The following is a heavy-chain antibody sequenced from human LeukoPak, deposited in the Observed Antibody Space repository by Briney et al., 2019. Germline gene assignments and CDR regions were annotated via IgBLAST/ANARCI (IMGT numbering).Heavy chain of an antibody. J-gene: IGHJ4*02. CDR2: IIPIFGTA. D-gene: IGHD3-10*01. CDR1: GGTFSSYA. CDR3: ATAGGSGSYCPN. V-gene: IGHV1-69*05. Sequence: SVKVSCKASGGTFSSYASSWVRQAPGQGLEWMGRIIPIFGTANYAQKFQGRVTITTDESTRTDYMELSSLRSEDTAVYYCATAGGSGSYCPNWGQGTLVTVSS.